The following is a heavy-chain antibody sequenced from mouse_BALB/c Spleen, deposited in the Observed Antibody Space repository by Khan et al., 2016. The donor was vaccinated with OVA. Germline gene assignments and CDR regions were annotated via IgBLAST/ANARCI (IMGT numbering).Heavy chain of an antibody. CDR3: ARGYDFFAY. CDR2: INPNTDNT. D-gene: IGHD2-14*01. J-gene: IGHJ3*01. Sequence: EVQLQESGPDLVKTGASVKISCKASGYSFTAYYMTWVKLSLGKSLECIRRINPNTDNTNYNQKLKGKAILTVDTSSSTAYMELRSLTSEDSAVYFCARGYDFFAYRGQGTLVTVSA. V-gene: IGHV1-26*01. CDR1: GYSFTAYY.